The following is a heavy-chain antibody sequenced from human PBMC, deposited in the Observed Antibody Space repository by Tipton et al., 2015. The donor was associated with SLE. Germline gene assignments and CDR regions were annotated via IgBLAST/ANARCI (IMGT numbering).Heavy chain of an antibody. D-gene: IGHD1-26*01. CDR1: GYTFTSYD. V-gene: IGHV1-8*03. Sequence: QLVQSGPEVKKPGASVKASCKASGYTFTSYDINWVRQAAGQGLEWMGWMNPDTADTAYAQEFQGRVTITRDTSISTAYMELSSLRSEDTAVYYCARGRSGTFDYWGQGTLVTVSS. CDR2: MNPDTADT. J-gene: IGHJ4*02. CDR3: ARGRSGTFDY.